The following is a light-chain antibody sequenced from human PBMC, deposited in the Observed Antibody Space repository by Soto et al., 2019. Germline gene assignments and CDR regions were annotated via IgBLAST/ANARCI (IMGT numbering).Light chain of an antibody. J-gene: IGLJ1*01. CDR2: ENN. V-gene: IGLV1-40*01. CDR3: QSYDSSLSAYV. Sequence: QSVLTQPPSVSEAPGQRVTISCTGSSSNIGAGYEAHWYQQVPGTAPKLLIYENNNRPSGVPDRFSGSKSATSASLAITGLQAEDEAEYYCQSYDSSLSAYVFGTGTKVTVL. CDR1: SSNIGAGYE.